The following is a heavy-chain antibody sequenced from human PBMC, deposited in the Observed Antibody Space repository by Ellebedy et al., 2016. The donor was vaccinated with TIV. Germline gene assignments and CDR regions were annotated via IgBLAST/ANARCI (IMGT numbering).Heavy chain of an antibody. Sequence: SETLSLTCTVSGGSISTYYWTWIPRPPGKGLEWLGYIYYSGSTNYNHSLKSPVTISVDTSKNKFSLKLSTVTAADTAVYYCARGSRGYGSQGDYWGQGTLVTVSS. CDR2: IYYSGST. V-gene: IGHV4-59*01. J-gene: IGHJ4*02. CDR1: GGSISTYY. CDR3: ARGSRGYGSQGDY. D-gene: IGHD3-10*01.